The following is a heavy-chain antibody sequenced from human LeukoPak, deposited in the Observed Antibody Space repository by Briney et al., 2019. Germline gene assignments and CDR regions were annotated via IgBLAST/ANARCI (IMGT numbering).Heavy chain of an antibody. J-gene: IGHJ3*02. CDR3: AKAIGESTANDAFDI. CDR1: GFTFSSYS. CDR2: IWYDGSNK. Sequence: GGSLRLSCAASGFTFSSYSMNWVRQAPGKGLEWVAVIWYDGSNKYYADSVKGRFTISRDNSKHPLYLQMNSLRAEDTAVYYCAKAIGESTANDAFDIWGQGTMVTVSS. D-gene: IGHD3-10*01. V-gene: IGHV3-33*06.